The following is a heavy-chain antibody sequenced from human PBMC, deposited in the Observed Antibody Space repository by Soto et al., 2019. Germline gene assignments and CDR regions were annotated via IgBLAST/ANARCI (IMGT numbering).Heavy chain of an antibody. J-gene: IGHJ4*02. CDR2: ISGSGGTT. D-gene: IGHD3-10*01. V-gene: IGHV3-23*01. Sequence: EVQLLESGGGLVQPGGSLRISCLASGFTFSSTSMSWVRQAPGKGLEWVSAISGSGGTTFHADSVKGRFAVSRDNSNSTLYLEMDSLSAEDTAVYYCAKQRADFGSGSDTFFLDNWGRGTLVTVSS. CDR1: GFTFSSTS. CDR3: AKQRADFGSGSDTFFLDN.